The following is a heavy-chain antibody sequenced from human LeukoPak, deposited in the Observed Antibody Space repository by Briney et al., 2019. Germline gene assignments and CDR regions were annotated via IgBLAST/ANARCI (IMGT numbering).Heavy chain of an antibody. Sequence: SETLSLTCTVSGGSISSYYWSWIRQPPGKGLEWIGYIYYSGTTNYNPSLKSRVTISVDTSKNQFSLKLTSVTAADTAVYYCARQGYCSSTNCYVDYWGQGTLVTVSS. D-gene: IGHD2-2*01. V-gene: IGHV4-59*08. CDR1: GGSISSYY. CDR3: ARQGYCSSTNCYVDY. CDR2: IYYSGTT. J-gene: IGHJ4*02.